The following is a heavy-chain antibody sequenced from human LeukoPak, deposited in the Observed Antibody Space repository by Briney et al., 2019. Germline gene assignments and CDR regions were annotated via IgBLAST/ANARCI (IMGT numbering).Heavy chain of an antibody. CDR2: ISGTGGAI. CDR3: ARSSYGALDS. D-gene: IGHD4-17*01. Sequence: GGSLRLSYAASGFTFSSNTMYWVRQAPGKGLEWVSLISGTGGAIYYADSVKGRFTISRDNVKNSLYLQMNSLRAEDTAVYSCARSSYGALDSWGQGTLVTVSS. CDR1: GFTFSSNT. J-gene: IGHJ4*02. V-gene: IGHV3-48*01.